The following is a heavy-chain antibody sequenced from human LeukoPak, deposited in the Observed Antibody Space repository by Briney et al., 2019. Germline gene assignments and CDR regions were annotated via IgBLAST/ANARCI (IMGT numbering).Heavy chain of an antibody. D-gene: IGHD3-22*01. V-gene: IGHV4-30-2*01. CDR2: IYHSGST. J-gene: IGHJ4*02. Sequence: ASETLSLTCGVSGGSISSGGYSWSWIRQPPGKGLEWIGYIYHSGSTNYNPSLKSRVTISVDTSKNQFSLKLSSVTAADTAVYYCARADYYDSSGYYYELGYWGQGTLVTVSS. CDR1: GGSISSGGYS. CDR3: ARADYYDSSGYYYELGY.